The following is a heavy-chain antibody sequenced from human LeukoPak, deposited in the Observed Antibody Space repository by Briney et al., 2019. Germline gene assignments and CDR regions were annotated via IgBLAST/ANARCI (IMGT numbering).Heavy chain of an antibody. D-gene: IGHD1-14*01. CDR2: ISSSSSYI. Sequence: GGSLRLSCAASGFTFSSYSMNWVRQAPGKGLEWVSSISSSSSYIYYADSVKGRFTISRDNAKNSLYLQMNSLRAEDTAVYYCARVGNPNYDYYYYIDVWGKGTTVTVSS. CDR3: ARVGNPNYDYYYYIDV. J-gene: IGHJ6*03. CDR1: GFTFSSYS. V-gene: IGHV3-21*01.